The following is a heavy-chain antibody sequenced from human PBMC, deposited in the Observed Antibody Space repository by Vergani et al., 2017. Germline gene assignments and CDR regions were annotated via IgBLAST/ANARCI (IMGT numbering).Heavy chain of an antibody. D-gene: IGHD2-21*01. CDR1: GGTFSSYA. J-gene: IGHJ6*02. V-gene: IGHV1-69*01. Sequence: QVQLVQSGAEVKKPGSSVKVSCKASGGTFSSYAISWVRQAPGQGLEWMGGIIPIFGTANYAQKFQGRVTITADESTSTVYMELSSLRSEDTAVYYCAREVAYCGGECPTGMCGWGQGTTVTVSS. CDR3: AREVAYCGGECPTGMCG. CDR2: IIPIFGTA.